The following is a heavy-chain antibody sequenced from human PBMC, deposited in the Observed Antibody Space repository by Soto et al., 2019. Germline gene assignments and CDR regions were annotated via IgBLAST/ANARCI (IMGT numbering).Heavy chain of an antibody. J-gene: IGHJ6*02. CDR1: GGTFSSYA. V-gene: IGHV1-69*12. D-gene: IGHD6-25*01. CDR3: ATHPSATITYNSGMDV. CDR2: IIPIFVTA. Sequence: QVQLVQSGAEVKKPGSSVKVSCKASGGTFSSYAISWVRQAPGRGLEWMGGIIPIFVTADYAQKCQGRVTSTADESTSTAHTELISLRSEDTAVYYCATHPSATITYNSGMDVWGQGTTVTVSS.